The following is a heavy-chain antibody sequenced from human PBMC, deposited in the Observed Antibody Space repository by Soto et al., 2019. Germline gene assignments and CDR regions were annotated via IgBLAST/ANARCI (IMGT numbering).Heavy chain of an antibody. CDR2: IIPIFGTA. Sequence: SVKVSCKASGGTFSSYAISWVRQAPGQGLEWMGGIIPIFGTANYAQKFQGRVTITADESTSTAYMELSSLRSEDTAVYYCARGGGSSIVGATIAYYYYGMDVWGQGTTVTVSS. V-gene: IGHV1-69*13. D-gene: IGHD1-26*01. CDR3: ARGGGSSIVGATIAYYYYGMDV. CDR1: GGTFSSYA. J-gene: IGHJ6*02.